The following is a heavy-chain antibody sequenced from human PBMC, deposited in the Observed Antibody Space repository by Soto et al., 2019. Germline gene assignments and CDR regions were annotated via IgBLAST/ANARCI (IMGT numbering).Heavy chain of an antibody. CDR3: ARARGSYYNFDY. D-gene: IGHD1-26*01. Sequence: PSETLSLTCTVSGGYIRTYYWSWIRQPPGKGLEWIGYIYYSGSTNYNPSLKSRVTISVDTSKNQFSLKLNSVTAADTALFYCARARGSYYNFDYWGQGTLVTVSS. CDR2: IYYSGST. V-gene: IGHV4-59*01. CDR1: GGYIRTYY. J-gene: IGHJ4*02.